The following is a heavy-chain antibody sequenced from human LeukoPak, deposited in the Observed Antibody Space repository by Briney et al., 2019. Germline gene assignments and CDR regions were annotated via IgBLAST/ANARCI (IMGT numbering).Heavy chain of an antibody. Sequence: GGSLRLSCAASGFIFSNSAMNWVRQAPGKGLEWVSSINNDGSYIYYAGSVKGRFTTSRDNAKNSLYLQMNSLRAEDTAVYYCARVGSGDDAFDIWGQGTMVTVSS. CDR2: INNDGSYI. J-gene: IGHJ3*02. CDR3: ARVGSGDDAFDI. CDR1: GFIFSNSA. D-gene: IGHD1-1*01. V-gene: IGHV3-21*01.